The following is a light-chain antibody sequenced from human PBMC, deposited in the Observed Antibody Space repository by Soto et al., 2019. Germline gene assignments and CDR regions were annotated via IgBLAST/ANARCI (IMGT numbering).Light chain of an antibody. CDR3: QQFKSHPYT. CDR2: DAS. Sequence: AIQLTQSPSPLSASIGDRVTITCRASQGISNSLACYQQKPGTPPALLIYDASTLQSGVPSRFSGSGSGTDFPLTISSLQPGDFATYYCQQFKSHPYTFGQGTKLHIK. V-gene: IGKV1-13*02. J-gene: IGKJ2*01. CDR1: QGISNS.